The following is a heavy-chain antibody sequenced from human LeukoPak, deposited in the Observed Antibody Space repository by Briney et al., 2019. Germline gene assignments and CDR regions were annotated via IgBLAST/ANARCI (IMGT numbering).Heavy chain of an antibody. CDR3: ARGRRAIVVVPAAIGAFDY. CDR1: GYTFTSYG. J-gene: IGHJ4*02. Sequence: ASVKVSCKASGYTFTSYGISWVRQAPGQGLEWMGWISAYNGNTNYAQKLQGRVTMTTDTSTSTAYMELRSLRSDDTAVYYCARGRRAIVVVPAAIGAFDYWGQGTLVTVSS. V-gene: IGHV1-18*01. D-gene: IGHD2-2*02. CDR2: ISAYNGNT.